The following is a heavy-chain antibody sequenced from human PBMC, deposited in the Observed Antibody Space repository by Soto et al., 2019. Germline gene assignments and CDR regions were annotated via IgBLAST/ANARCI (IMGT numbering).Heavy chain of an antibody. CDR2: IYHRGST. CDR1: GGSISSGDYY. Sequence: SETLSLTCTVSGGSISSGDYYWNWIRQHPGKGLEWIGYIYHRGSTKYNPSLKSRLTLSVDRSKNQFTLQLTSVTVADTAVYYCATSYGNAWYTYWGQGTQVTVSS. V-gene: IGHV4-31*03. J-gene: IGHJ4*02. CDR3: ATSYGNAWYTY. D-gene: IGHD6-13*01.